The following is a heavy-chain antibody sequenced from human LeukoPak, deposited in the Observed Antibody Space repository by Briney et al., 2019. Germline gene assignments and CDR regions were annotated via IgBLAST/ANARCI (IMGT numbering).Heavy chain of an antibody. CDR1: GFTFDDYA. CDR3: AREGGDAFDI. CDR2: ISWNSGSI. Sequence: PGGSLRLSCAASGFTFDDYAMHWVRQAPGKGLEWVSGISWNSGSIGYADSVKGRFTISRDNAKNSLYLQMNSLRAEDTAVYYCAREGGDAFDIWGQGTMVTVSS. V-gene: IGHV3-9*01. J-gene: IGHJ3*02. D-gene: IGHD3-16*01.